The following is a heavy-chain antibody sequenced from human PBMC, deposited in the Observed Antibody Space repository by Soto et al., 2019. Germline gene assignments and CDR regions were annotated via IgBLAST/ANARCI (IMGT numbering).Heavy chain of an antibody. CDR3: ARTEHVDTAMVFDY. V-gene: IGHV4-61*01. J-gene: IGHJ4*02. Sequence: PSETLSLTCTVSGGSVSSGSYYWSWIRQPPGKGLEWIGYIYYSGSTNYNPSLKSRVTISVDTSKNQFSLKLSSVTAADTAVYYCARTEHVDTAMVFDYWGEGTLVTVSS. CDR2: IYYSGST. D-gene: IGHD5-18*01. CDR1: GGSVSSGSYY.